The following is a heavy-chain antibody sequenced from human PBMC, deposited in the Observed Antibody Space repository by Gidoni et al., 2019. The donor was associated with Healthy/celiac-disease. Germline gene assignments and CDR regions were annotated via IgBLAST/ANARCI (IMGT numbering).Heavy chain of an antibody. CDR1: GGSISSYY. CDR2: IYYSGST. V-gene: IGHV4-59*08. J-gene: IGHJ3*02. Sequence: QVQLQESGPGLVKPSGTLSLTCPVSGGSISSYYWRWIRQPPGKGLEWIGYIYYSGSTNYKPALKSRVTISVDTSKNQFSRKLSSVTAADTAVYYCARRIRGYSNLAAFDIWGQGTMVTVSS. D-gene: IGHD5-18*01. CDR3: ARRIRGYSNLAAFDI.